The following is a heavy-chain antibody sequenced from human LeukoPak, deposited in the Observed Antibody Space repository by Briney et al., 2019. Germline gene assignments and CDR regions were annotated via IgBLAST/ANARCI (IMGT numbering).Heavy chain of an antibody. V-gene: IGHV3-53*01. Sequence: GGSLRLSCAASGFIVSSNHVSWVRQAPGKGLEWVSVIYTGGSTYYADSLKGRFTISRDNSKNTLYLQMNNLRGEDTAVYYCARWSGSFDCIDVWGQGTMVTVSS. J-gene: IGHJ3*01. D-gene: IGHD3/OR15-3a*01. CDR3: ARWSGSFDCIDV. CDR1: GFIVSSNH. CDR2: IYTGGST.